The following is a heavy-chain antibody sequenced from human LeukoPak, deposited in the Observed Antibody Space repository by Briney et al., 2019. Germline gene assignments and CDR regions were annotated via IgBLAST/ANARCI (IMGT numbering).Heavy chain of an antibody. CDR2: IIPIFGTA. Sequence: SVKVSCKASGGTFSSYAISWVRQASGQGLEWMGGIIPIFGTANYAQKFQGRVTITTDESTSTAYMELSSLRSEDTAVYSCASSSDSSSSGDYYYYMDVWGKGTTVTVSS. J-gene: IGHJ6*03. V-gene: IGHV1-69*05. CDR3: ASSSDSSSSGDYYYYMDV. CDR1: GGTFSSYA. D-gene: IGHD6-6*01.